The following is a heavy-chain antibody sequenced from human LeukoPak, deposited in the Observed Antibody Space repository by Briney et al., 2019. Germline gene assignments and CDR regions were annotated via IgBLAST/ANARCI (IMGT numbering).Heavy chain of an antibody. V-gene: IGHV4-34*01. D-gene: IGHD2-15*01. CDR2: INHSGST. Sequence: PSETLSLTCAVYGGSFSGYYWSWIRQPPGKGLEWIGEINHSGSTNYNPSLKSRVTISVDTSKNQFSLKVGSVTAADTAVYYCARVGAAFDYWGQGTLVTVSS. CDR1: GGSFSGYY. CDR3: ARVGAAFDY. J-gene: IGHJ4*02.